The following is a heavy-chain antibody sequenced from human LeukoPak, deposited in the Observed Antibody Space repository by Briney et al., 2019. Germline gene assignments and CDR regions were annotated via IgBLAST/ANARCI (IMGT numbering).Heavy chain of an antibody. D-gene: IGHD2-2*02. V-gene: IGHV3-30*01. CDR2: ISYDGSDK. Sequence: GGSLRLSCAASGFTFSSSAMHWVRQAPGKGLEWEAVISYDGSDKYHADSVKGRFTISRDNSKNTPYLQMNSLRAEDTAVYCNTNCYSWFDVWGQGTLVTVSS. CDR3: TNCYSWFDV. CDR1: GFTFSSSA. J-gene: IGHJ5*02.